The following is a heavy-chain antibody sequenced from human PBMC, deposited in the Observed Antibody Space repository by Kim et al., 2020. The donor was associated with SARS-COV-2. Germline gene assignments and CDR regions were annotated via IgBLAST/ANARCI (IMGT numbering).Heavy chain of an antibody. Sequence: GGSLRLSCSGSGFTFTTSRMNCVRQAPGKGLELLSSISDSGDAIYYADSVRGRFTVSRDNAKSSLFLQMSSLREEDTAVYYFGGDRASLRTEYWGQGIL. J-gene: IGHJ4*02. CDR2: ISDSGDAI. D-gene: IGHD3-16*01. V-gene: IGHV3-21*01. CDR1: GFTFTTSR. CDR3: GGDRASLRTEY.